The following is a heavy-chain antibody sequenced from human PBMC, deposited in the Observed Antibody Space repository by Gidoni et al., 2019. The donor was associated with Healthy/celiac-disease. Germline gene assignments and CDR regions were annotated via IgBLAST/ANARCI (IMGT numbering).Heavy chain of an antibody. J-gene: IGHJ3*02. CDR2: IYYSWST. D-gene: IGHD3-22*01. V-gene: IGHV4-59*01. CDR1: GGSISSYY. CDR3: ARERVTMIADDAFDI. Sequence: QVQLKESGPGLEKPSETLSLTCTVSGGSISSYYWSGIRQPPAKGLEWIGYIYYSWSTNSNPSLKSRVTISVDTSKNQFSLKLSSVTAADTALYYCARERVTMIADDAFDIWGQGTMVTVSS.